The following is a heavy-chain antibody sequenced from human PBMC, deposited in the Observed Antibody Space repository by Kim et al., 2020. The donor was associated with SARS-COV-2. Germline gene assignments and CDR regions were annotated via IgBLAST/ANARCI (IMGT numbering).Heavy chain of an antibody. D-gene: IGHD3-16*01. J-gene: IGHJ4*01. CDR3: AREFSTSPGVDY. V-gene: IGHV3-21*01. Sequence: GGSLRLSCVASGFPFRTYSMNWFRQAPGKGLEWVSSIISSSRSVFYADSLKGRFTISRDNAKKTLYLQLDRLRAEDTGVYYCAREFSTSPGVDYWGHGTL. CDR2: IISSSRSV. CDR1: GFPFRTYS.